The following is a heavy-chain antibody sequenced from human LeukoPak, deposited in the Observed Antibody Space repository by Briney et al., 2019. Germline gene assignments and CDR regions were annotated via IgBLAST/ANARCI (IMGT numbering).Heavy chain of an antibody. V-gene: IGHV1-69*05. J-gene: IGHJ5*02. CDR2: ITPIFGRA. CDR1: GGTLSTRA. D-gene: IGHD2-2*02. CDR3: ARVHCTSTVCYTGWFDP. Sequence: GASVKVSCKASGGTLSTRAISWVRQAPGQGLELMGGITPIFGRANYAQKFQGRVTITTEESTSTAYMELSSLRSEDTAVYYCARVHCTSTVCYTGWFDPWGQGTLVTVSS.